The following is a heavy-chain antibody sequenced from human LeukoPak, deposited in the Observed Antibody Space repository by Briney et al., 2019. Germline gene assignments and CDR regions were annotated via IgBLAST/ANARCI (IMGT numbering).Heavy chain of an antibody. CDR1: GGSFSGYY. D-gene: IGHD6-6*01. CDR2: INHSGST. CDR3: AIGSIAARLRWFDP. V-gene: IGHV4-34*01. Sequence: SETLSLTCAVYGGSFSGYYWSWIRQPPGKGLEWIGEINHSGSTNYNPSLKSRVTISVDTSKNQFSLKLSSVTAADTAVYYCAIGSIAARLRWFDPWGQGTLVTVSS. J-gene: IGHJ5*02.